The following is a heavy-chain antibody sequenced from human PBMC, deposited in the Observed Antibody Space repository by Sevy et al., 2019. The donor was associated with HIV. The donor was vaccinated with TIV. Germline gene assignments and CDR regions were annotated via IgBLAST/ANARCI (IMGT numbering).Heavy chain of an antibody. D-gene: IGHD2-2*01. J-gene: IGHJ4*02. CDR2: ISFSGST. Sequence: SETLSLTCTVSGGSISSGGYYWNWIRQHPGKGLEWIGYISFSGSTYYNPSLKSRVTISFDTSTNQFSLKLRSLTAADTAVYYRARDSACSSTSCYGDFFAYWGQGTLVTVSS. V-gene: IGHV4-31*03. CDR1: GGSISSGGYY. CDR3: ARDSACSSTSCYGDFFAY.